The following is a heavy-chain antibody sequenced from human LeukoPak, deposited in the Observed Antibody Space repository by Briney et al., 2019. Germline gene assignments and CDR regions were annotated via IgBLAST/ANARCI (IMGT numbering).Heavy chain of an antibody. J-gene: IGHJ4*02. CDR3: ARRVSGSYPDYFDY. CDR1: TGSCTSYY. V-gene: IGHV4-59*08. Sequence: SETLSPTCTISTGSCTSYYWNWIRQPPGKGLEWIGYIHYSGSTNYNLSLRSRATVSLDMYKNQVSLKLSSVTAADTAVYYCARRVSGSYPDYFDYWDQGTLVTVSS. D-gene: IGHD1-26*01. CDR2: IHYSGST.